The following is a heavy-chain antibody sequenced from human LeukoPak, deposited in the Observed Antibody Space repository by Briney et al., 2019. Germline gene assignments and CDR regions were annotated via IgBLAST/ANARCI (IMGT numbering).Heavy chain of an antibody. J-gene: IGHJ4*02. CDR3: AREGGPYRPLDY. V-gene: IGHV4-59*12. CDR1: GGSISSYY. Sequence: SETLSLTCTVSGGSISSYYWSWIRQPPGKGLEWIGYISYSGSTNFNPSLKSRVTISVDTSKNQFSLKLTSVTAADTAVYYCAREGGPYRPLDYSGQGTLVTVAS. CDR2: ISYSGST.